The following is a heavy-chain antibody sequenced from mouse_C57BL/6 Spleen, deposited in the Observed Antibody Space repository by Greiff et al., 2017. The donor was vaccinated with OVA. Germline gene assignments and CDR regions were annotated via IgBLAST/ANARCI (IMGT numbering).Heavy chain of an antibody. D-gene: IGHD2-4*01. CDR1: GYTFTTYP. J-gene: IGHJ4*01. CDR3: ARTHYDYDGGYYAMDY. Sequence: QVQLQQSGAELVKPGASVKMSCKASGYTFTTYPIEWMKQSHGKSLEWIGNFHPYNDDTKYNEKFKGKATLTVEKSSSTVYLELSRLTSDDSAVYYCARTHYDYDGGYYAMDYWGQGTSVTVSS. V-gene: IGHV1-47*01. CDR2: FHPYNDDT.